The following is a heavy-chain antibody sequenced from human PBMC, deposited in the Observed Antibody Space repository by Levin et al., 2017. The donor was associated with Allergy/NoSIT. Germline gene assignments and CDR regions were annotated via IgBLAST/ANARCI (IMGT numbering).Heavy chain of an antibody. CDR2: ISFEGTIR. CDR3: ARAITRNWATLYFDS. V-gene: IGHV3-30-3*01. Sequence: GGSLRLSCAASGFGFSGYAHHWVRQAPGKGLEWVALISFEGTIRYYTDSVKGRFTISRDNLKSILYMQMNSLRPEDGAIYYCARAITRNWATLYFDSWGQGTLVTVSS. CDR1: GFGFSGYA. J-gene: IGHJ4*02. D-gene: IGHD7-27*01.